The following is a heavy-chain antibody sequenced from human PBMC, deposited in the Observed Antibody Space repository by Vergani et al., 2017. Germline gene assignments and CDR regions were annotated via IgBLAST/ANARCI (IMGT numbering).Heavy chain of an antibody. CDR2: IYSGGST. CDR1: GFTVSSNY. V-gene: IGHV3-53*04. Sequence: EVQLVESGGGLVQPGGSLRLSCAASGFTVSSNYMSWVRQAPGKGLEWVSVIYSGGSTYYADSVKGRFTISRHNSKNTLYLQMNSLRAEDTAVYYCAKDPTYYYYYGMDVWGQGTTVTVSS. CDR3: AKDPTYYYYYGMDV. J-gene: IGHJ6*02.